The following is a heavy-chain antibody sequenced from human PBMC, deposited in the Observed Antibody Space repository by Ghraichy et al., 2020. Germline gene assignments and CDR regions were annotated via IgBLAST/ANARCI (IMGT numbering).Heavy chain of an antibody. Sequence: GGSLRLSCAASGFTFSNYVMSWVRQAPGKGLEWVSAISGSGGSTYYTESLKGRFTISRDNSKNTLILQMNSLRAEDTAVYYCAKGIAAGTTTISYYYNGMDSWGQGTKVTVSS. CDR3: AKGIAAGTTTISYYYNGMDS. J-gene: IGHJ6*02. D-gene: IGHD6-13*01. CDR1: GFTFSNYV. CDR2: ISGSGGST. V-gene: IGHV3-23*01.